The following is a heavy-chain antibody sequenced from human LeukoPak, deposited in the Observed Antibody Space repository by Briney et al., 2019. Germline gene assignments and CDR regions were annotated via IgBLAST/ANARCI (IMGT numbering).Heavy chain of an antibody. CDR3: ARSRPIVVVVAATSNWFDP. J-gene: IGHJ5*02. CDR2: IYYSGST. CDR1: GGSISSSSYY. V-gene: IGHV4-39*01. D-gene: IGHD2-15*01. Sequence: SETLSLTCTVSGGSISSSSYYWGWIRQPPGKGLDWIGSIYYSGSTYYNPSLKSRVTISVDTSKNQFSLKLSSVTAADTAVYYCARSRPIVVVVAATSNWFDPWGQGTLVTVSS.